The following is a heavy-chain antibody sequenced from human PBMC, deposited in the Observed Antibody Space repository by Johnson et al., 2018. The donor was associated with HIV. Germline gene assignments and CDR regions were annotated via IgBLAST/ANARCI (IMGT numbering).Heavy chain of an antibody. CDR1: GFTFSSYW. CDR3: ASATYYYDSSGSNNVAFDI. Sequence: VQLVESGGGLVQPGGSLRLSCAASGFTFSSYWMSWVRQAPGKGLEWVANIKQDGSEKYYVDSVKGRFTISRDNSKNTLYLQMNSLRAEDTAVYYCASATYYYDSSGSNNVAFDIWGQGTMVTVSS. V-gene: IGHV3-7*01. J-gene: IGHJ3*02. D-gene: IGHD3-22*01. CDR2: IKQDGSEK.